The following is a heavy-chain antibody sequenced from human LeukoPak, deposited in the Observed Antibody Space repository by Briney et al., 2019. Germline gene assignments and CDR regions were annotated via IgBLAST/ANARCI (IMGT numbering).Heavy chain of an antibody. CDR2: IYTSGST. CDR1: GGSISSGSYY. CDR3: ARVVGGNRRGYYYYYMDV. Sequence: SQTLSLTCTVSGGSISSGSYYWRWIRQPAGKGLEWIGRIYTSGSTNYNPSLKSRVTISVDTSKNQFSLKLSSVTAADTAVYYCARVVGGNRRGYYYYYMDVWGKGTTVTISS. D-gene: IGHD4-23*01. V-gene: IGHV4-61*02. J-gene: IGHJ6*03.